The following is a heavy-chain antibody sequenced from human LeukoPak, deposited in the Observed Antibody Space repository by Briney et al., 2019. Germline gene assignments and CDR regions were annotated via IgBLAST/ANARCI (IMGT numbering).Heavy chain of an antibody. V-gene: IGHV3-15*01. CDR2: IKSKTDGGTT. CDR1: GFTFSNAW. J-gene: IGHJ4*02. D-gene: IGHD3-10*01. Sequence: GGSLRLSCAASGFTFSNAWMSWVRQALGKGLEWVGRIKSKTDGGTTDYAAPVKGRFTISRDDSKNTLYLQMNSLKTEDTAVYYCTTDEFGEGSGEPTPFFDYWGQGTLVTVSS. CDR3: TTDEFGEGSGEPTPFFDY.